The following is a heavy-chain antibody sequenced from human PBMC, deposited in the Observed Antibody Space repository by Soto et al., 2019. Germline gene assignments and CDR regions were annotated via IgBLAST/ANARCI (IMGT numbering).Heavy chain of an antibody. CDR2: IYYSGST. Sequence: PSATLSLTCTVSGGSISSGGYYWSWIRQHPGKGLEWIGYIYYSGSTYYNPSLKSRVTISVDTSKNQFSLKLSSVTAADTAVYYCARDSDSSSSSSYWGQGTLVTVSS. CDR1: GGSISSGGYY. CDR3: ARDSDSSSSSSY. D-gene: IGHD6-6*01. J-gene: IGHJ4*02. V-gene: IGHV4-31*03.